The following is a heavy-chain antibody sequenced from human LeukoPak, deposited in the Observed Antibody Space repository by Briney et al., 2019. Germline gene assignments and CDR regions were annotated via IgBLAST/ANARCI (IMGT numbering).Heavy chain of an antibody. D-gene: IGHD2-2*01. CDR2: IYYSGST. Sequence: SETLSLTCTVSGGSISSYYWSLIRQPPGKGLEWIGYIYYSGSTNYNPSLKSRVTISVDTSKNQFSLKLSSVTAADTAVYYCARDHVVVVPAARSLGMDVWGKGTTVTVSS. J-gene: IGHJ6*04. V-gene: IGHV4-59*01. CDR1: GGSISSYY. CDR3: ARDHVVVVPAARSLGMDV.